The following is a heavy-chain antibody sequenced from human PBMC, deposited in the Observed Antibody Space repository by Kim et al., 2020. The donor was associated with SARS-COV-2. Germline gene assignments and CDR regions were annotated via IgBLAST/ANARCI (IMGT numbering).Heavy chain of an antibody. V-gene: IGHV4-30-2*01. J-gene: IGHJ4*02. CDR3: AGGGDYYGSGSS. CDR1: GGSISSGGYS. CDR2: IYHSGST. D-gene: IGHD3-10*01. Sequence: SETLSLTCAVSGGSISSGGYSWSWIRQPPGKGLEWIGYIYHSGSTYYNPSLKSRVTISVDRSKNQFSLKLSSVTAADTAVYYCAGGGDYYGSGSSWGQGTLVTVSS.